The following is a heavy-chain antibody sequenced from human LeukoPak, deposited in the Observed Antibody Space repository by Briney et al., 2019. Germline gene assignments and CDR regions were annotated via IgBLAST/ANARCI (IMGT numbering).Heavy chain of an antibody. CDR2: ISSSSSDI. D-gene: IGHD6-6*01. Sequence: IPGGSLRLSCAASGFIFSSYSMNWVRQAPGKGLEWVSSISSSSSDIYYADSVKGRFTISRDNAKNSLYLQMNSLRAEDTAVYYCDSITVRRVDYWGQGTLVTVSS. J-gene: IGHJ4*02. CDR1: GFIFSSYS. CDR3: DSITVRRVDY. V-gene: IGHV3-21*04.